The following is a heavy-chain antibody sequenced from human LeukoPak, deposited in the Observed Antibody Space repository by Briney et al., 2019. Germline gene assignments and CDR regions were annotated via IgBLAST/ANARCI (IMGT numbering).Heavy chain of an antibody. CDR3: ARTGGYDLSWYMDV. J-gene: IGHJ6*03. D-gene: IGHD5-12*01. Sequence: PGGSLRLSCSLSGFTLRRFWMILVLQPPAKGLEWVANIKKDGSEKYYVDSVKGRFTISRDNAKTSLYLQMTSLRAEDTALYHCARTGGYDLSWYMDVWGKGTTVTISS. V-gene: IGHV3-7*03. CDR1: GFTLRRFW. CDR2: IKKDGSEK.